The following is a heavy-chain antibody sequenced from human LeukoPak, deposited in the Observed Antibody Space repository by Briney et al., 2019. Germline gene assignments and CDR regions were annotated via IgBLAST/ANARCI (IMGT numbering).Heavy chain of an antibody. CDR3: ARGEGLMRVFDY. D-gene: IGHD3/OR15-3a*01. J-gene: IGHJ4*02. V-gene: IGHV3-48*03. CDR2: ISSSGSTI. CDR1: GFTFSSYE. Sequence: GGSLRLSCAASGFTFSSYEMNWVRQAPGKGLEWVSYISSSGSTIYYADSVKGRFTISRDNAKNSLYLQMNSLRAEDTAVYYCARGEGLMRVFDYWGQGTLVTVSS.